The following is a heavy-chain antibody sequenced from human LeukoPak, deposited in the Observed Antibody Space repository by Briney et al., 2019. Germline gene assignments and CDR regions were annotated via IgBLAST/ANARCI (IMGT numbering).Heavy chain of an antibody. J-gene: IGHJ5*02. CDR2: IYPADSTT. V-gene: IGHV5-51*01. CDR1: GYDFSTYW. Sequence: GESLKISCKGFGYDFSTYWIGWVRQVPGEGLEWMGIIYPADSTTHYSRSFQGQVTISVDKSINTAYLQWSSLKASDTAMYYCACRKYYSTWSDPWGQGTLVTV. D-gene: IGHD3-10*01. CDR3: ACRKYYSTWSDP.